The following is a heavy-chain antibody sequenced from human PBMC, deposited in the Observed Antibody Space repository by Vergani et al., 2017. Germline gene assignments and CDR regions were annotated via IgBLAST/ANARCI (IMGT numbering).Heavy chain of an antibody. CDR3: ARGGYSGNWFDY. J-gene: IGHJ5*01. V-gene: IGHV3-7*01. Sequence: EVQLMESGGGLVQPGGALRLSCAASGFTFSSYWMSWVRQAPGKGLEWVANIKEDGSEKYYVDSVKGRFTISRDNAKHSLYLQMNSLRAEDTAVYYCARGGYSGNWFDYWGQGTLVTVSS. CDR1: GFTFSSYW. D-gene: IGHD5-12*01. CDR2: IKEDGSEK.